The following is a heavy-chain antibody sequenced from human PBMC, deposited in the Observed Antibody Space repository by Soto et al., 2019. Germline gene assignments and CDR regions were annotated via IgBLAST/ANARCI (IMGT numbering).Heavy chain of an antibody. V-gene: IGHV3-48*02. CDR1: GITFSSYS. J-gene: IGHJ4*02. CDR3: ARSITMIVVVTPPGFDY. D-gene: IGHD3-22*01. Sequence: GGSLRLSCAASGITFSSYSMNWVRQAPGKGLEWVSYISDSSSTIYYADSVKGRFTISRDNAKNSLYLQMNSLRDEDTAVYYCARSITMIVVVTPPGFDYWGQGTLVTVS. CDR2: ISDSSSTI.